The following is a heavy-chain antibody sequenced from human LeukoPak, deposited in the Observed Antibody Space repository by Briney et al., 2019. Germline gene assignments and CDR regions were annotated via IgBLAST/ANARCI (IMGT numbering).Heavy chain of an antibody. V-gene: IGHV1-69*13. CDR3: ARGWLAETTVVTPYNY. CDR1: GGTFSNYA. D-gene: IGHD4-23*01. J-gene: IGHJ4*02. CDR2: IIPIFGTA. Sequence: GASVKVSCKASGGTFSNYAINWVRQAPGQGLEWMGGIIPIFGTAHYAQKFQGRVTITADESTGTAYMELRSLRSEDTAMYYCARGWLAETTVVTPYNYWGQGTLVTVSS.